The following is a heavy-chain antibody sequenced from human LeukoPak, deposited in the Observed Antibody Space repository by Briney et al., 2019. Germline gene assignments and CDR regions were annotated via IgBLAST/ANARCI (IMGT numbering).Heavy chain of an antibody. CDR2: ISSSGSTI. J-gene: IGHJ1*01. D-gene: IGHD1-26*01. CDR3: ATFEWELEYFQH. CDR1: GFTFSSYE. Sequence: GGSLRLSCAASGFTFSSYEMNWVRQAPGKGLEWVSYISSSGSTIYYADSVKGRFTISRDNSKNTLYLQMNSLRAEDTAVYYCATFEWELEYFQHWGQGTLVTVSS. V-gene: IGHV3-48*03.